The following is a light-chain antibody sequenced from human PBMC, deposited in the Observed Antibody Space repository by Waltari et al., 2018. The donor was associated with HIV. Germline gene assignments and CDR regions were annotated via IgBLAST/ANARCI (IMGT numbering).Light chain of an antibody. CDR2: GKN. CDR1: SLRRYY. CDR3: NSRDSSGNHWV. Sequence: SSELTQDPAVSVALGQTVRITGQGDSLRRYYASWYQQKPGQAPVLVIYGKNNRPSGIPDRFSGSSSGNTASLTITGALAEDEADYYCNSRDSSGNHWVFGGGTKLTVL. V-gene: IGLV3-19*01. J-gene: IGLJ3*02.